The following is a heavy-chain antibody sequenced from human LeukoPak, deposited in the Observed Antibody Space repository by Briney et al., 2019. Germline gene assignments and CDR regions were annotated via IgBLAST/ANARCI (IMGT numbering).Heavy chain of an antibody. CDR2: IIPIFGTA. J-gene: IGHJ4*02. Sequence: ASVKVSCKTSGYTFTGYYIHWVRQAPGQGLEWMGGIIPIFGTANYAQKFQGRVTITRDTSASTAYMELSRLTSEDTAVYYCARGPRAAADDYWGQGTLVTVSS. CDR1: GYTFTGYY. CDR3: ARGPRAAADDY. V-gene: IGHV1-69*05. D-gene: IGHD6-13*01.